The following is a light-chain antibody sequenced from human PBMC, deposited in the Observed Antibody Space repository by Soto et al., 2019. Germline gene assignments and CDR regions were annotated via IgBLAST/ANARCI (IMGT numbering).Light chain of an antibody. CDR2: GAS. J-gene: IGKJ2*01. Sequence: EIVMTQSPATLSASPGERATLSCRASQSVSSNLAWYQQKPGQAPRLLIYGASTGSTGIPARFSGSGSGTEFTLTISSLQSEDFAVYYCQQYNNWPLYTFGQGTKLEIK. CDR1: QSVSSN. V-gene: IGKV3-15*01. CDR3: QQYNNWPLYT.